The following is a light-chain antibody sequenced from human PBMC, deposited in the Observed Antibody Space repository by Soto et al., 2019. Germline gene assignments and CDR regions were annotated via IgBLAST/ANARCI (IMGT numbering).Light chain of an antibody. J-gene: IGKJ1*01. Sequence: EIVMTQSPATLSVSPGERATLSCRASQSVSSSLAWYQQKPGQAPRLLIYGASTRATGSPARFSGSGSGTEFTLTIRSLQSEDFAVYYCQQYNNWPRTFGQGTKVVIK. CDR2: GAS. V-gene: IGKV3-15*01. CDR3: QQYNNWPRT. CDR1: QSVSSS.